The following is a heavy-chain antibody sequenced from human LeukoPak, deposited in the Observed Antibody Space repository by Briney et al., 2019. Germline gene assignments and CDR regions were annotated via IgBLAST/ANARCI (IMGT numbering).Heavy chain of an antibody. CDR1: GSSFTSYW. CDR3: ARHGRYCSSTSCYDGIDY. CDR2: IYPGDSDT. V-gene: IGHV5-51*01. J-gene: IGHJ4*02. D-gene: IGHD2-2*01. Sequence: GASLKISCKGSGSSFTSYWIGWVRQLPGKGLEWMGIIYPGDSDTRYSPSFQGQVTISADKSISTAYLQWSSLKASDTAMYYCARHGRYCSSTSCYDGIDYWGQGTPVTVSS.